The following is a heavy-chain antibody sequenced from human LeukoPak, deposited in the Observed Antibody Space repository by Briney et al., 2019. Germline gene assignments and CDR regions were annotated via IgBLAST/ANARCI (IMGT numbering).Heavy chain of an antibody. CDR2: ISGSGGST. CDR1: GFTFSSYA. D-gene: IGHD3-10*01. CDR3: ANSNYYGSGSYYPRFVY. J-gene: IGHJ4*02. Sequence: GGSLRLSCTASGFTFSSYAMSWVRQAPGKGLEWVSAISGSGGSTYYADSVKGRFTISRDNSKNTLYLQMNSLRAEDTAVYYCANSNYYGSGSYYPRFVYWGQGTLVTVSS. V-gene: IGHV3-23*01.